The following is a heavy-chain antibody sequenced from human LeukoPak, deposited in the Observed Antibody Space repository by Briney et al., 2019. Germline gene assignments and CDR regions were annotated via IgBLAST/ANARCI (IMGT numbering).Heavy chain of an antibody. J-gene: IGHJ5*02. D-gene: IGHD3-10*01. Sequence: PGGSLRLSCAASGFTFNDYGMSWVRQAPGKGLEWVSAIVGSGGRTYYTDSVKGRFTISRDNSKNTLYLQMNSLRDEDTAVYYCAKDVGGDYGSGSYENWFDPWGQGTLVTVSS. CDR2: IVGSGGRT. CDR3: AKDVGGDYGSGSYENWFDP. V-gene: IGHV3-23*01. CDR1: GFTFNDYG.